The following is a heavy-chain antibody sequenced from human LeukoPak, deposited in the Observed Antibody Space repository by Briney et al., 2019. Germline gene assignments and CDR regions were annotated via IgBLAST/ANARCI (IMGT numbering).Heavy chain of an antibody. CDR2: IKQDGSEK. CDR1: GFTFSSYW. J-gene: IGHJ4*02. CDR3: ARDYIAARTALDY. Sequence: GGSLRLSCAASGFTFSSYWMSWVRQAPGKGLEWVANIKQDGSEKYYVDSVKGRFTISRDNAKNSLYLQMNSLRAEDTAVYYCARDYIAARTALDYWGQGTLVTVSS. D-gene: IGHD6-13*01. V-gene: IGHV3-7*01.